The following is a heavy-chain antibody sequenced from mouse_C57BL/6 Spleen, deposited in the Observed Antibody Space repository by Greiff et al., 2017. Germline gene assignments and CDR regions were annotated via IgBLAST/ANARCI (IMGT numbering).Heavy chain of an antibody. V-gene: IGHV1-39*01. Sequence: VQLQQPGPELVKPGASVKISCKASGYSFTDYYMNWVKQSHGKSLEWIGVINPNYGTTSYNQKFKGKATLTVDQSSSTAYMQLNSLTSEDDAVYDCDREYGNYRFGYAMDYWGQGTSVTVSA. D-gene: IGHD2-10*02. CDR1: GYSFTDYY. J-gene: IGHJ4*01. CDR2: INPNYGTT. CDR3: DREYGNYRFGYAMDY.